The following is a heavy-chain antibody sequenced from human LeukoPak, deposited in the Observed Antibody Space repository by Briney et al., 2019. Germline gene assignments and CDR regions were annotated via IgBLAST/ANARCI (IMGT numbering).Heavy chain of an antibody. CDR3: ARGPEFTYFEWLLAPLFDF. CDR2: INHSGST. Sequence: SETLSLTCAVYGGSFSGYYWSWIRQPPGKGLEWIGEINHSGSTNYNPSLKSRVTISVDTSKNQFSLKLSSVTAADTAVYYCARGPEFTYFEWLLAPLFDFWGQGTLVNVS. J-gene: IGHJ4*02. V-gene: IGHV4-34*01. D-gene: IGHD3-9*01. CDR1: GGSFSGYY.